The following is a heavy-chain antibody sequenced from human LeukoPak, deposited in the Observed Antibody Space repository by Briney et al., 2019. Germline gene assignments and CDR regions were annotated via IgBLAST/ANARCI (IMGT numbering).Heavy chain of an antibody. CDR1: GGSLSSYY. J-gene: IGHJ6*02. CDR2: IYYSGST. CDR3: ARLEWSWLGYYYGMDV. V-gene: IGHV4-59*08. Sequence: PSETLSLTCTVSGGSLSSYYWSWIRQPPGKGLEWSGYIYYSGSTNYNPSLKSRVTISVDTSKNQFSLKLSSVTAADTAVYYCARLEWSWLGYYYGMDVWGQGTTVTVSS. D-gene: IGHD3-10*01.